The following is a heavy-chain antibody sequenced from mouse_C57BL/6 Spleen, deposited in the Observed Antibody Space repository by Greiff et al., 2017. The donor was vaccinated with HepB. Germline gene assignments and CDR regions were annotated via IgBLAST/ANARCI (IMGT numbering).Heavy chain of an antibody. D-gene: IGHD1-1*01. CDR1: GYAFSSYW. Sequence: VQVVESGAELVKPGASVKISCKASGYAFSSYWMNWVKQRPGKGLEWIGQIYPGDGDTNYNGKFKGKATLTADKSSSTAYMQLGSLTSEDSAVYFCARGGSSAWFAYWGQGTLVTVSA. CDR2: IYPGDGDT. V-gene: IGHV1-80*01. J-gene: IGHJ3*01. CDR3: ARGGSSAWFAY.